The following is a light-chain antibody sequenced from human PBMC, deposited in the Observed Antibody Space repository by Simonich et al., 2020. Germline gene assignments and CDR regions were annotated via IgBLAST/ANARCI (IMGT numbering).Light chain of an antibody. Sequence: DIVMTQSPDSLAVSLGERATINCKSSQSVLYSSNNKNYLAWYPQKPGQPPKLPIYWASTRESGFPDRFSGSGSGTDFTLTISSLQAEDVAVYYCQQYYSTPYTFGQGTKLEIK. V-gene: IGKV4-1*01. CDR3: QQYYSTPYT. J-gene: IGKJ2*01. CDR2: WAS. CDR1: QSVLYSSNNKNY.